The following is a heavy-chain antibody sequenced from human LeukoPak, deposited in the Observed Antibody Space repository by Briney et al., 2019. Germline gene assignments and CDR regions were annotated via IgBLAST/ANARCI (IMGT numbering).Heavy chain of an antibody. V-gene: IGHV4-39*01. J-gene: IGHJ4*02. CDR1: GGSITSRNYF. CDR2: IYYSGNT. D-gene: IGHD5-24*01. CDR3: ARGATDGRQFDF. Sequence: PSETLSLTCSVSGGSITSRNYFWGWIRQPPGKGLEWIGSIYYSGNTLYNPSLKGRVTKSVDTSKNQVSLKLSSVTAADSAVYYCARGATDGRQFDFWGQGTLVSVSS.